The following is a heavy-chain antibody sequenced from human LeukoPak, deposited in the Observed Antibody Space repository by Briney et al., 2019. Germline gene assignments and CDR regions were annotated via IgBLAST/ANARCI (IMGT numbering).Heavy chain of an antibody. D-gene: IGHD2-21*02. V-gene: IGHV4-59*01. CDR2: IHYSGYT. J-gene: IGHJ2*01. Sequence: SSETLSLTCAVSGGSISNYYCSWIRQPPGKGLEWLGYIHYSGYTNYNPSLKSRVTISVDTSKNQFSLNLISVTAADTAVYYCARHCGSDWYFDLWGRGTLVTVSS. CDR3: ARHCGSDWYFDL. CDR1: GGSISNYY.